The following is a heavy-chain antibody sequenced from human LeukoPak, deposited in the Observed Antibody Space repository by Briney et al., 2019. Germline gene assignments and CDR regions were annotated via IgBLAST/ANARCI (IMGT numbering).Heavy chain of an antibody. CDR3: ARDRGFGEDYDFWSGLRKPGASDY. J-gene: IGHJ4*02. CDR1: GFTFSRYS. Sequence: PGGSLRLSCAASGFTFSRYSMNWVRQAPGKGLEWVSYISSSSCTIYYADSVKGRFTISRDNAKNSLYLQMNSLRAEDTAVYYCARDRGFGEDYDFWSGLRKPGASDYWGQGTLVTVSS. V-gene: IGHV3-48*01. CDR2: ISSSSCTI. D-gene: IGHD3-3*01.